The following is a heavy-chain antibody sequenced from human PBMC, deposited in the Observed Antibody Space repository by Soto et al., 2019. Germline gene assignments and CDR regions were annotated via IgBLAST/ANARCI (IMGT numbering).Heavy chain of an antibody. V-gene: IGHV3-11*01. J-gene: IGHJ4*02. Sequence: PGGSLRLSCAASGFTLSDYYMSWIRQAPGKGLEWVSHISGSGNTIDYADSVKGRFTISRDNAKNSLYLQMNSLRDDDTAVFYCARGRYAIDYWGQGTRVTVSS. CDR1: GFTLSDYY. D-gene: IGHD3-16*01. CDR2: ISGSGNTI. CDR3: ARGRYAIDY.